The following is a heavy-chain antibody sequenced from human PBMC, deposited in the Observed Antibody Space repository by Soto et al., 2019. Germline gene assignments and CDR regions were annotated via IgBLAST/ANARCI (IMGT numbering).Heavy chain of an antibody. D-gene: IGHD3-3*01. CDR3: ATGVIWIGYFAVDS. J-gene: IGHJ4*02. CDR2: FIPVYRTL. V-gene: IGHV1-69*01. CDR1: GGSFGNSA. Sequence: QVLLVQSGAEVKKPGSSVKISCKASGGSFGNSAINWVRQTPGQGLEWLGGFIPVYRTLNYAQKFQGSITITADESTCLAYMTLSSLASNDTAVYYCATGVIWIGYFAVDSWGQGTRVTVSS.